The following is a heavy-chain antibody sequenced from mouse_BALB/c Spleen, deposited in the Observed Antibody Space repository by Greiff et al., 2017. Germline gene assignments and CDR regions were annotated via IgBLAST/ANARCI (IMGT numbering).Heavy chain of an antibody. CDR1: GFTFSSFG. CDR3: AREGTCDY. J-gene: IGHJ2*01. CDR2: ISSGSSTI. Sequence: EVMLVESGGGLVQPGGSRKLSCAASGFTFSSFGMHWVRQAPEKGLEWVAYISSGSSTIYYADTVKGRFTISRDNPKNTLFLQMTSLRSEDTAMYYCAREGTCDYWGQGTTLTVSS. V-gene: IGHV5-17*02. D-gene: IGHD5-1*01.